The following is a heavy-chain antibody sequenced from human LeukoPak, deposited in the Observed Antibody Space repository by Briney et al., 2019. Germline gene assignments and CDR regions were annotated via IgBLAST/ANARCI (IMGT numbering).Heavy chain of an antibody. Sequence: GASVKVSCKASGYTFTSYGISWVRQAPGQGLEWMGWISAYNGNTNYAQKLQGRVTITADESTSTAYMELSSLRSEDTAVYYCARKGYCSSTSCYTYYYYMDVWGKGTTVTVSS. CDR1: GYTFTSYG. D-gene: IGHD2-2*02. V-gene: IGHV1-18*01. J-gene: IGHJ6*03. CDR3: ARKGYCSSTSCYTYYYYMDV. CDR2: ISAYNGNT.